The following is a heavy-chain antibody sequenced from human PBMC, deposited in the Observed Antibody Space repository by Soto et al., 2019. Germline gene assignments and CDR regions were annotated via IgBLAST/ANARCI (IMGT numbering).Heavy chain of an antibody. CDR2: IFHDGST. CDR3: ARDEYHESSY. D-gene: IGHD6-6*01. CDR1: GAAISSGSW. Sequence: QVHLQASGPGLVKPSGIISLTCAVSGAAISSGSWWSWVRQPPGKGLEWIGEIFHDGSTNYNPSLKSQATMSVDKSNNYFSLELTSVTATVRALYYCARDEYHESSYWCQGTLVSFSS. J-gene: IGHJ4*02. V-gene: IGHV4-4*02.